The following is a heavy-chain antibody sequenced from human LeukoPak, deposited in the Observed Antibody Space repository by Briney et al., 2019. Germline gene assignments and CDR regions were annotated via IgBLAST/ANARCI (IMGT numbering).Heavy chain of an antibody. Sequence: GGSLRLSCAASGFTFNDYSMNWVRQAPGKGLEWVSYISSSSSAIHYADSVKGRFTISRDNAKNSLYLQMNSLRAEDTAVYYCARGRDIVVVGEYWGQGTLVTVSS. J-gene: IGHJ4*02. CDR3: ARGRDIVVVGEY. D-gene: IGHD2-15*01. V-gene: IGHV3-48*04. CDR2: ISSSSSAI. CDR1: GFTFNDYS.